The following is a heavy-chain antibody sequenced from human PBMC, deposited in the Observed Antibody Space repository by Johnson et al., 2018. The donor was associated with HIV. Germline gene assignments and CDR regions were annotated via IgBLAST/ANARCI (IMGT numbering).Heavy chain of an antibody. CDR2: IKQDGSAK. J-gene: IGHJ3*02. CDR1: GFTFNNHW. V-gene: IGHV3-7*04. D-gene: IGHD4/OR15-4a*01. CDR3: ARGVRTFDM. Sequence: VQLVESGGGLVQPGGSLRLSCAASGFTFNNHWMTWVRQAPGKGLEWVANIKQDGSAKYYVDSVKGRYTISRDNAKNSLYLQMNTLRAEDTAVYYCARGVRTFDMWGQGTMVAVSP.